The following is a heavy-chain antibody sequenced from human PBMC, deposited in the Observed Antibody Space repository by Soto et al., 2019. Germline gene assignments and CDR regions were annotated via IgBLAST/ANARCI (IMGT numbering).Heavy chain of an antibody. J-gene: IGHJ5*02. CDR3: AKGHSSGWNLNGWFDP. V-gene: IGHV3-9*01. Sequence: EVQLVESGGGLVQPGRSLSLSCAASGFVFDDYAMHWVRQAPGKGLEWVSSISWNSGSTGYADSVKGRFIISRDNGKNSLHLQLNSLRAEDTALYYCAKGHSSGWNLNGWFDPWGQGTLVTVSS. CDR1: GFVFDDYA. D-gene: IGHD6-19*01. CDR2: ISWNSGST.